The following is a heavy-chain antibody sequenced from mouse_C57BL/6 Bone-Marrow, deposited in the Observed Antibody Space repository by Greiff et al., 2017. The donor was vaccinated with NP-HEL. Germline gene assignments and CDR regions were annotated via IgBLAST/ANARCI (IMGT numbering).Heavy chain of an antibody. D-gene: IGHD2-3*01. J-gene: IGHJ2*01. CDR3: AREEIYDGYPYYFDY. Sequence: QVQLKESGAELVKPGASVKLSCKASGYTFTSYWMQWVKQRPGQGLEWIGEIDPSDSYTNYNQKFKGKATLTVDTSSSTAYMQLSSLTSEDSAVYYCAREEIYDGYPYYFDYWGQGTTLTVSS. CDR2: IDPSDSYT. V-gene: IGHV1-50*01. CDR1: GYTFTSYW.